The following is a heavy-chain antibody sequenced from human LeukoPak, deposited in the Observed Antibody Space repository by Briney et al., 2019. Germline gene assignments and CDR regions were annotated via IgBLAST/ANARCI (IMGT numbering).Heavy chain of an antibody. CDR2: IKQDGSEK. V-gene: IGHV3-7*01. D-gene: IGHD3-3*01. CDR1: GFTFSTYW. CDR3: VRRAGRRVFTVDTILYYFDY. Sequence: GGSLRLSCAASGFTFSTYWMSWVRQAPGKGLEWVANIKQDGSEKYYVDSVKGRFTISRDNAKNSLYLQMNSLRAEDTAVYYCVRRAGRRVFTVDTILYYFDYWGQGTLVTVSS. J-gene: IGHJ4*02.